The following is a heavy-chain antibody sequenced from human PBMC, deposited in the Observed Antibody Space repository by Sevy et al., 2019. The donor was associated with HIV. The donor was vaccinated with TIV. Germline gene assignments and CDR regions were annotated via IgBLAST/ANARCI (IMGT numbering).Heavy chain of an antibody. D-gene: IGHD1-26*01. CDR2: IYYSGST. Sequence: SETLSLTCTVSGGSISSGGYYWSWIRQHPGKGLEWIGYIYYSGSTYYNPSLKSRVTISVDTSKNQFSLKLSSVTAAATAVYYCARGLGGSHRRAFDIWGQGTMVTVSS. CDR1: GGSISSGGYY. J-gene: IGHJ3*02. V-gene: IGHV4-31*03. CDR3: ARGLGGSHRRAFDI.